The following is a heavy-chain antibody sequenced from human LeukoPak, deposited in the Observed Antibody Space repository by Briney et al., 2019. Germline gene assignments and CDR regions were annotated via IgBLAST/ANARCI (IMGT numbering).Heavy chain of an antibody. CDR1: GFTFSSYA. J-gene: IGHJ4*02. CDR2: ISYDGSNK. V-gene: IGHV3-30*04. D-gene: IGHD4-17*01. Sequence: GGSLRLSCAASGFTFSSYAMHWVRQAPGKGLEWVAVISYDGSNKYYADSVKGRFTISRDNSKNTLYLQMNSLRAEDTAVYYCARDGIYGVIDYWGQGTLVTVSS. CDR3: ARDGIYGVIDY.